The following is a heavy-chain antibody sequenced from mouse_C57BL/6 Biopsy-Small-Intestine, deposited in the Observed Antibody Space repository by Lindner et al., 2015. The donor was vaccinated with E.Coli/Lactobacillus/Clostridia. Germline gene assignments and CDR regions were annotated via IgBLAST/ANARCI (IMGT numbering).Heavy chain of an antibody. CDR3: ARYPDGYPYYAMDY. CDR2: IYPGGGYT. V-gene: IGHV1-63*01. Sequence: QLQESGAELVRPGTSVKMSCKASGYTFTNYWIGWAKQRPGHGLEWIGDIYPGGGYTNYNEKFKGKATLTADKSSSTAYMQFSSLTSEDSAIYYCARYPDGYPYYAMDYWGQGTSVTVSS. D-gene: IGHD2-3*01. J-gene: IGHJ4*01. CDR1: GYTFTNYW.